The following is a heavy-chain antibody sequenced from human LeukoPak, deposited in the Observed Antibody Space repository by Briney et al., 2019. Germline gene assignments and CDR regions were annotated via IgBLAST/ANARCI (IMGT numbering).Heavy chain of an antibody. D-gene: IGHD3-10*01. CDR1: GGSISSYY. CDR2: IYYSGST. J-gene: IGHJ2*01. Sequence: SETLSLTCTVSGGSISSYYWSWIRQPPGKGLEWIGYIYYSGSTNYNPSLKSRVTISVDTSKNQFSLKLSSVTAADTAVYYCARCITKVWYFDLWGRGTLVTVSS. V-gene: IGHV4-59*08. CDR3: ARCITKVWYFDL.